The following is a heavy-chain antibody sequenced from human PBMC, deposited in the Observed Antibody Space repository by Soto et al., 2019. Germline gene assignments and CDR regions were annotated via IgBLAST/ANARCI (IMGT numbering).Heavy chain of an antibody. CDR2: ILPMFGAV. J-gene: IGHJ6*02. D-gene: IGHD3-3*01. Sequence: QMRLVQSGAEVKNSGSSVKVSCKASGGTSSNFVITWVRQVPGQGLERLGGILPMFGAVKYAQKFQDRLTITADRSTTTASMELGSLRSEDTAVYYCARPKRSGYDRGDSYYHTMDVWGHGTTVTVS. CDR1: GGTSSNFV. V-gene: IGHV1-69*06. CDR3: ARPKRSGYDRGDSYYHTMDV.